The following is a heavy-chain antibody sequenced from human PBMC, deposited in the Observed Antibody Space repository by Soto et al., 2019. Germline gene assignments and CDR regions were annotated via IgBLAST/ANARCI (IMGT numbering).Heavy chain of an antibody. CDR1: GGSFSGYY. J-gene: IGHJ4*02. CDR2: INHSGST. D-gene: IGHD5-12*01. Sequence: QLQLQQWGAGLLKPSETLSLTCAVYGGSFSGYYWSWIRQPPGKGLEWIGEINHSGSTNYNPSLKSRVTISVDTSKNQFSLKLSSVTAADTAVYYCARGDEYSGYDVHDYWGQGTLVTVSS. CDR3: ARGDEYSGYDVHDY. V-gene: IGHV4-34*01.